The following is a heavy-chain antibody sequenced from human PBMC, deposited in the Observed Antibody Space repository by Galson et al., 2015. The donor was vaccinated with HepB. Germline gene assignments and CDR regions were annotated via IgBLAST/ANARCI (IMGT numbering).Heavy chain of an antibody. V-gene: IGHV3-23*01. CDR3: ARDHYSSSGLDY. D-gene: IGHD6-6*01. J-gene: IGHJ4*02. CDR1: GFTFSSYA. Sequence: SLRLSCAASGFTFSSYAMSWVRQAPGKGLEWVSAISGSGGSTYYADSVKGRFTISRDNAKNSLYLQMNSLRHEDTAVYYCARDHYSSSGLDYWGQGALVTVSS. CDR2: ISGSGGST.